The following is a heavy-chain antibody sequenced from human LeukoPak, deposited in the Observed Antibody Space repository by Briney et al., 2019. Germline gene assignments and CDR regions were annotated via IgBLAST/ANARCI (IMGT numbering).Heavy chain of an antibody. CDR3: AKDRTVGASYWYFDL. J-gene: IGHJ2*01. Sequence: GGSLRLSCAASGFTFSGYAMSWVRQAPGKGLEWVSTISDNGGRTYYADSVKGRFTTSRDNSKNTLFLQMNTLGAEDTAIYYCAKDRTVGASYWYFDLWGRGTLVTVSS. V-gene: IGHV3-23*01. D-gene: IGHD1-26*01. CDR2: ISDNGGRT. CDR1: GFTFSGYA.